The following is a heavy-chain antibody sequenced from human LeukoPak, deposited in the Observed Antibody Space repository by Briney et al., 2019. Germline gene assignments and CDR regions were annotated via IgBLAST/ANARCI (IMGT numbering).Heavy chain of an antibody. D-gene: IGHD5-18*01. V-gene: IGHV4-39*01. J-gene: IGHJ4*02. CDR2: IYYSGTT. CDR3: ASSSAMVTHSFDY. CDR1: GGSISNNAYY. Sequence: PSETLSLTCTVSGGSISNNAYYWGWIRQPPGKGLEWIGSIYYSGTTYYNPSLKSRVTISVDTSKNQFSLKVRSVTAADTAVYYCASSSAMVTHSFDYWGQGTLVPVSS.